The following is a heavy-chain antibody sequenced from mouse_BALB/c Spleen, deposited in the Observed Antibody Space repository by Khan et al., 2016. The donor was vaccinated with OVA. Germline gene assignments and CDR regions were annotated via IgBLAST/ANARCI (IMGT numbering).Heavy chain of an antibody. Sequence: VQLQESGPGLVAPSQSLAITCTVSGFSLSRYSVHWVRQPPGKGLEWLGIIWGGGSTDYNSALKSRLSISKDNSTSQAFLKMNSRITYDTAMYYCARNRDGGSYWYFDVWGAGTTVTVSS. V-gene: IGHV2-6-4*01. D-gene: IGHD3-3*01. CDR2: IWGGGST. CDR3: ARNRDGGSYWYFDV. J-gene: IGHJ1*01. CDR1: GFSLSRYS.